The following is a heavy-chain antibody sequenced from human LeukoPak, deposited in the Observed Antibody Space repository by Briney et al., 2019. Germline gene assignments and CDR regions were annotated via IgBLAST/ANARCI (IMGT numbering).Heavy chain of an antibody. CDR3: ARGYSGSFPGYYYMDV. CDR2: IIPIFGTA. D-gene: IGHD1-26*01. J-gene: IGHJ6*03. CDR1: GGTFSSYA. Sequence: ASVKVSCKASGGTFSSYAISWVRQAPGQGLEWMGGIIPIFGTANYAQKFQGRVTITTDESTSTAYMELSSLRSEDTAVYYCARGYSGSFPGYYYMDVWGKGTTVTVSS. V-gene: IGHV1-69*05.